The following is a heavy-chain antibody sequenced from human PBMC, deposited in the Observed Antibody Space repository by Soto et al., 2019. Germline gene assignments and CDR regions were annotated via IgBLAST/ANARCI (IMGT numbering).Heavy chain of an antibody. CDR1: GGSISSYY. V-gene: IGHV4-59*01. J-gene: IGHJ4*02. CDR2: IYYSGST. CDR3: ARESGYSSGWYDSYFDY. Sequence: LSLTCTVSGGSISSYYWSWIRQPPGKGLEWIGYIYYSGSTNYNPSLKSRVTISVDTSKNQFSLKLSSVTAADTAVYYCARESGYSSGWYDSYFDYWGQGTLVTVSS. D-gene: IGHD6-19*01.